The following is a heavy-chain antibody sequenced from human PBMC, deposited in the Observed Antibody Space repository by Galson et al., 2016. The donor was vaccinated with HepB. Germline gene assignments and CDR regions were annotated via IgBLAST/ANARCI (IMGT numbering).Heavy chain of an antibody. CDR3: ASELAAGY. V-gene: IGHV3-74*01. CDR1: GFTFSNYW. D-gene: IGHD5-24*01. Sequence: LRLSCAASGFTFSNYWMHWVRQAPGKGLVWVSRIYRDGSRTDYADSVRGRFTISRDNAKNTVYLQMNSLRAEDTAVYYCASELAAGYWGQGMLVTVSS. J-gene: IGHJ4*02. CDR2: IYRDGSRT.